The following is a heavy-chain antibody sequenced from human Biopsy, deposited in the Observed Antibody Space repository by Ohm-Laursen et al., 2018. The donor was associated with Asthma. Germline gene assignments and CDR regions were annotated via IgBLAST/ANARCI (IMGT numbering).Heavy chain of an antibody. CDR1: GGTLNTYV. CDR3: ARKAGSCISRTCYSLDF. CDR2: INSVFGTT. V-gene: IGHV1-69*01. Sequence: SVNASCKSPGGTLNTYVIGSVRQAPGPGLEWRGGINSVFGTTTYPQKFQDRVTITADDSTSTVYMELSSLRSEDTAVYYCARKAGSCISRTCYSLDFWGQGTLVTVSS. D-gene: IGHD2-2*01. J-gene: IGHJ4*02.